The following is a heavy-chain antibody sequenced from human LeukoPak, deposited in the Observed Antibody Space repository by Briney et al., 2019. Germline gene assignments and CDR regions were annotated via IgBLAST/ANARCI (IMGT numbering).Heavy chain of an antibody. CDR3: ARHLDPGYSSSWFRFDY. CDR2: ISAYNGNT. J-gene: IGHJ4*02. CDR1: GYTFTSYG. D-gene: IGHD6-13*01. Sequence: ASVKVSCKASGYTFTSYGISWVRQAPGQGLEWMGWISAYNGNTNYAQKLQGRVTMTTDTSTSTAYMELRSLRSDDTAVCYCARHLDPGYSSSWFRFDYWGQGTLVTVSS. V-gene: IGHV1-18*01.